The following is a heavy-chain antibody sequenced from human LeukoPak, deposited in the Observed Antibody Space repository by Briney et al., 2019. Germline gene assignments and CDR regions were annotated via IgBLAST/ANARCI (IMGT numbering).Heavy chain of an antibody. CDR2: IYYSGST. Sequence: PSETLSLTCTVSGGSISSGDYYWSWIRQPPGKGLEWIGYIYYSGSTYYNPSLKSRVTISVDTSKNQFSLKLNSMTAADTAVYYCARRVVAATYYFDYWGQGTLVTVSS. CDR1: GGSISSGDYY. CDR3: ARRVVAATYYFDY. J-gene: IGHJ4*02. V-gene: IGHV4-30-4*01. D-gene: IGHD2-15*01.